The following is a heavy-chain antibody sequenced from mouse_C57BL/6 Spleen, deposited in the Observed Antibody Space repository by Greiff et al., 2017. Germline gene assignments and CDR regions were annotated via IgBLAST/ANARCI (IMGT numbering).Heavy chain of an antibody. D-gene: IGHD1-1*01. J-gene: IGHJ4*01. CDR2: IGPGSGST. V-gene: IGHV1-77*01. CDR3: ARWPPSTVVRDYARDY. Sequence: VQLQQSGAELVKPGASVKISCKASGYTFTDYYINWVKQRPGQGLEWIGKIGPGSGSTYYNEKFKGKATLTADKSSSTAYMQLSSLTSEDSAVYFCARWPPSTVVRDYARDYWGQGTSVTVSS. CDR1: GYTFTDYY.